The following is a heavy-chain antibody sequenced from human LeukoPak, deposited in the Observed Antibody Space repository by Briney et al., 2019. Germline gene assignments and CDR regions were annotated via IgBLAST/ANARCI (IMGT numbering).Heavy chain of an antibody. V-gene: IGHV5-51*01. CDR2: IYRGDSDT. Sequence: GESLKISCKGSGYSFTSYWIGWVRQMPGKGLEWMGIIYRGDSDTRYSPSFQGQVTISADKSISTAYLQWSSLKASDTAIYYCARQLTGDDDAFDIWGQGTMVTVSS. D-gene: IGHD7-27*01. CDR3: ARQLTGDDDAFDI. J-gene: IGHJ3*02. CDR1: GYSFTSYW.